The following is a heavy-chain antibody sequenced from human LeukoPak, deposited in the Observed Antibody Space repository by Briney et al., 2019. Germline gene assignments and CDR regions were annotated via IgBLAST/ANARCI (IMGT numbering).Heavy chain of an antibody. Sequence: GGSLRLSCAASGFIFSSYWMSWGRQAPGKGLEWVANIKQDGSEKYYVDSVKGRFTISRDNAKNSLYLQMNSLRAEDTAVYYCARDPRSGYDSSGYYGGDAFDIWGQGTMVTVSS. J-gene: IGHJ3*02. CDR2: IKQDGSEK. D-gene: IGHD3-22*01. V-gene: IGHV3-7*01. CDR1: GFIFSSYW. CDR3: ARDPRSGYDSSGYYGGDAFDI.